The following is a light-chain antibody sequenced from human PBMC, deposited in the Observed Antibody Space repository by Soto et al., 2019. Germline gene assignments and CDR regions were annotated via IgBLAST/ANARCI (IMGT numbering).Light chain of an antibody. Sequence: EIVMTQSPATLSVTPGEGATLSCRASQSVSSRLAWYQQKPGQAPSLLIYSASIRATGILARFSGSGSGTEFTLTISSLQSEDFAIYYCQQYHDWRTFGQGTKVEIK. V-gene: IGKV3-15*01. CDR2: SAS. J-gene: IGKJ1*01. CDR3: QQYHDWRT. CDR1: QSVSSR.